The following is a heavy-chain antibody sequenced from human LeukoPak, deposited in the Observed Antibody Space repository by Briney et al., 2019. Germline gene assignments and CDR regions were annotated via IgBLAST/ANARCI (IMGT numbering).Heavy chain of an antibody. J-gene: IGHJ5*02. CDR1: GGSISSSSYY. CDR2: INHSGST. Sequence: PSETLSLTCIVSGGSISSSSYYWGWIRQPPGKGLEWIGEINHSGSTNYNPSLKSRVTISVDTSKNQFSLKLSSVTAADTAVYYCARGRTPWIQLYNYGDNWFDPWGQGTLVTVSS. D-gene: IGHD5-18*01. V-gene: IGHV4-39*07. CDR3: ARGRTPWIQLYNYGDNWFDP.